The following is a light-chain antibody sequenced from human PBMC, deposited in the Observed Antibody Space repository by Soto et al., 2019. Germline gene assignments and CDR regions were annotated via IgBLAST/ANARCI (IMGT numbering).Light chain of an antibody. Sequence: EIVLTQSTGNLSLSPGERASLXCRASQTIINGFHAWYQQEPGQAPKILNYDTSSRANGVPDRYSASGSGTDFTRTISRLEPEDFAVFFGQQYGTSEIIFGRGTRLEIK. CDR3: QQYGTSEII. V-gene: IGKV3-20*01. CDR2: DTS. J-gene: IGKJ5*01. CDR1: QTIINGF.